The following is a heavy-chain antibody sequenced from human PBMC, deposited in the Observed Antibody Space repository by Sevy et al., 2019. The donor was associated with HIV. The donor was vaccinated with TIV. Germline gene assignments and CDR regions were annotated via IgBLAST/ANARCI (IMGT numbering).Heavy chain of an antibody. D-gene: IGHD3-22*01. CDR2: FDPEDDER. CDR3: ATTKDYYDSSGSPFDY. J-gene: IGHJ4*02. V-gene: IGHV1-24*01. CDR1: GKTLTQLA. Sequence: ASVKVSCKVSGKTLTQLAMHWVRQAPGKGLEWMGTFDPEDDERIYAQKFQGRVTMTEDRSTDTAYMELRILRSDDTAVYYCATTKDYYDSSGSPFDYWGQGTLVTVFS.